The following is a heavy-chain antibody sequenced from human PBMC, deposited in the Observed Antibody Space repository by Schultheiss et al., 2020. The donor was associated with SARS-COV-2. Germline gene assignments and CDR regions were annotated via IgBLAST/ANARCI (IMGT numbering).Heavy chain of an antibody. CDR1: GFTFSSYW. CDR3: ARDLRVWGSYRYTGVGVDY. V-gene: IGHV3-74*01. J-gene: IGHJ4*02. Sequence: GGSLRLSCAASGFTFSSYWMHWVRQAPGKGLVWVSRINSDGSSTSYADSVKGRFTISRDNAKNSLYLQMNSLRAEDTAVYYCARDLRVWGSYRYTGVGVDYWGQGTLVTVSS. D-gene: IGHD3-16*02. CDR2: INSDGSST.